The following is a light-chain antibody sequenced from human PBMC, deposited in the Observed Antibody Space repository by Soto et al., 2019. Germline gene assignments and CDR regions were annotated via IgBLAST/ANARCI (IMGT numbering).Light chain of an antibody. CDR3: QQSYSTPWT. Sequence: DIQMTQSPSSRSASVGDRVTITCRASQSISSYLNWYQQKPGKAPKLLIYAASSLQSGVPSRFSGSGSGTDFTLTISSLHPDDFETYYCQQSYSTPWTFGQGTKVDIK. J-gene: IGKJ1*01. CDR1: QSISSY. CDR2: AAS. V-gene: IGKV1-39*01.